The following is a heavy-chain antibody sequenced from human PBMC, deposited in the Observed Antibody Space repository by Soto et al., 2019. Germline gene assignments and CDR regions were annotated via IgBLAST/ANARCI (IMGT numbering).Heavy chain of an antibody. CDR2: ISYDGSNK. J-gene: IGHJ4*02. Sequence: PGGSLRLCCAASGFAFSSYAMHWVRQAPGKGLEWVAVISYDGSNKYYADSVKGRFTISRDNSKNTLYLQTNSLRAEDTAVYYCARETEALDYCGQGTLVTVSS. V-gene: IGHV3-30-3*01. CDR1: GFAFSSYA. CDR3: ARETEALDY.